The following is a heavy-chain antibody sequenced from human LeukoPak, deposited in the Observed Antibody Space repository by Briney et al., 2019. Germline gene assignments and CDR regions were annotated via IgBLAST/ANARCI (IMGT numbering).Heavy chain of an antibody. CDR2: ISGSGGST. J-gene: IGHJ6*03. CDR3: AKHPQRYYYYYMDV. Sequence: RAGGSLRLSCAASGFTFSSYGMSWVRQAPGKGLEWVSAISGSGGSTYYADSVKGRFTISRDNAKNTLYLQMNSLRAEDTAVYYCAKHPQRYYYYYMDVWGKGTTVTISS. CDR1: GFTFSSYG. V-gene: IGHV3-23*01.